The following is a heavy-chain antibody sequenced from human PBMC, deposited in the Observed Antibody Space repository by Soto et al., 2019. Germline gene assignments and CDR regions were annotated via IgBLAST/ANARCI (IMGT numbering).Heavy chain of an antibody. CDR3: ASLYGDYYDSGLFDP. Sequence: QLQLQESGPGLVKPSETLSLTCTVSGGSISSSSYYWGWIRQPPGKGLEWIGSIYYSGSTYYNPSLKSRVTISVDTSKNQFSLKLSSVTAADTAVYYCASLYGDYYDSGLFDPWGQGTLVTVSS. CDR1: GGSISSSSYY. J-gene: IGHJ5*02. D-gene: IGHD3-22*01. V-gene: IGHV4-39*01. CDR2: IYYSGST.